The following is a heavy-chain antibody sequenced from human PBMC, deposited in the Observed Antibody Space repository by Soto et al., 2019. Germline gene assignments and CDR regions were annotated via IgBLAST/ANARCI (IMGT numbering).Heavy chain of an antibody. CDR3: ARHQGPAAGNYGMDV. J-gene: IGHJ6*02. CDR2: ISSSSSYI. D-gene: IGHD6-13*01. Sequence: PGGSLRLSCAASVFTFSSYSMNWVRQAPGKGLEWVASISSSSSYIYYADSVKGRFTISRDKAKNSLFLQMSSLRAEDTALYYCARHQGPAAGNYGMDVWGRGTTVTVSS. V-gene: IGHV3-21*01. CDR1: VFTFSSYS.